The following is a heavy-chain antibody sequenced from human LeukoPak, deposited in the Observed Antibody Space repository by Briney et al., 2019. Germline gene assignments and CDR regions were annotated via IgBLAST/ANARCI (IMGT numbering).Heavy chain of an antibody. Sequence: GGSLRLSCAASGFTFSSYSMNWVRQAPGKGLEWVSIIYSSGSTYYADSVKGRFTISRDNSKNTLYLQMNSLRAEDTAVYYCAKVGVGATKGWAYYFDYWGQGTLVTVSS. CDR3: AKVGVGATKGWAYYFDY. D-gene: IGHD1-26*01. CDR1: GFTFSSYS. J-gene: IGHJ4*02. CDR2: IYSSGST. V-gene: IGHV3-NL1*01.